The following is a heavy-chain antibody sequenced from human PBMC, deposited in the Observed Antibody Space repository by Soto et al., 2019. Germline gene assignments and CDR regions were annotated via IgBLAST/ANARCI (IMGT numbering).Heavy chain of an antibody. CDR1: GYSFTDYA. Sequence: QVPLVQSGAEVKKPGASVKVSCEASGYSFTDYAIHWVRQAPGQRPEWMGWVIAGNGNTKYSQNFQGRVTITRDTSASTAYMELSSLRSEDTAVYYCARSKTMPWFDFWGQGTLVTVSS. CDR2: VIAGNGNT. CDR3: ARSKTMPWFDF. D-gene: IGHD2-2*01. J-gene: IGHJ4*02. V-gene: IGHV1-3*01.